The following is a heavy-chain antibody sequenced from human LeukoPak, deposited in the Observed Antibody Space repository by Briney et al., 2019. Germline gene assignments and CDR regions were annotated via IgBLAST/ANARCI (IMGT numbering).Heavy chain of an antibody. CDR2: LYSAGNT. J-gene: IGHJ4*02. Sequence: GGSLRLSCAASGFTVSSNYMNWVRQAPGKGLEWVTVLYSAGNTFYADSVKGRFTISRDNCKNTLYLQINSLRPEDTAVYYCARAREYLAIDYWGQGTLVTVSS. D-gene: IGHD2/OR15-2a*01. CDR3: ARAREYLAIDY. CDR1: GFTVSSNY. V-gene: IGHV3-66*02.